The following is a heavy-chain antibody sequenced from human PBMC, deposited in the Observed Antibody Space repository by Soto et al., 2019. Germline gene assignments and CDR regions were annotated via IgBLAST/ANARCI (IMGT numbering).Heavy chain of an antibody. V-gene: IGHV1-69*13. D-gene: IGHD3-22*01. CDR1: GGTFSSYA. CDR2: IIPIFGTA. Sequence: SVKVSCKASGGTFSSYAISWVRQAPGQGLEWMGGIIPIFGTANYAQKFQGRVTITADESTSTAYMELSSLRSEDTAVYYCATAPPDYYDSSGYGGNYYYYYGMDVWGQGTTVTVSS. J-gene: IGHJ6*02. CDR3: ATAPPDYYDSSGYGGNYYYYYGMDV.